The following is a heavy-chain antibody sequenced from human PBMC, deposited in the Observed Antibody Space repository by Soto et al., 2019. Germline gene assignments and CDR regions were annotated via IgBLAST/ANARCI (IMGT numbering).Heavy chain of an antibody. V-gene: IGHV1-46*01. Sequence: ASVKVSCKASGYNFTIYYMHWVRQAPGQGFEWMGIINPGSGSTSYAQKFQGRVTMTRDTSTSTVYMELSSLRSEDTAVYYCARVGGYYYDSSIYAYRGQRTLVTVSS. CDR3: ARVGGYYYDSSIYAY. J-gene: IGHJ4*02. D-gene: IGHD3-22*01. CDR1: GYNFTIYY. CDR2: INPGSGST.